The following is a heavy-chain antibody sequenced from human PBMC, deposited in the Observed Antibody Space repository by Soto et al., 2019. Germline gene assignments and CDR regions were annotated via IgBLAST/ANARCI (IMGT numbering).Heavy chain of an antibody. V-gene: IGHV4-31*03. CDR3: ARFSVVATTPYYFDY. J-gene: IGHJ4*02. CDR1: GGSISSGGYY. Sequence: SETLSLTCTVSGGSISSGGYYWSWIRQHPGKGLEWIGYIYYSGSTYYNPSLKSRVTISVDTSKNQFSLKLSSVTAADTAVYYCARFSVVATTPYYFDYWGQGTLVTVSS. CDR2: IYYSGST. D-gene: IGHD5-12*01.